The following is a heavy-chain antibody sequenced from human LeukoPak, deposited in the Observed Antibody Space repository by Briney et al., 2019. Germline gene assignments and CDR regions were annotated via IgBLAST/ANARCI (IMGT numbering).Heavy chain of an antibody. Sequence: PSETLSLTCTVSGGSISSYYWSWIRQPPGKGLEWIGYIYYSGSTNYNPSLKSRVTISVDTSKNQFSLKLSSVTAADTAVYYCARSAGYDWYYYYMDVWGRGTTVTVSS. CDR3: ARSAGYDWYYYYMDV. CDR1: GGSISSYY. J-gene: IGHJ6*03. V-gene: IGHV4-59*01. CDR2: IYYSGST. D-gene: IGHD5-12*01.